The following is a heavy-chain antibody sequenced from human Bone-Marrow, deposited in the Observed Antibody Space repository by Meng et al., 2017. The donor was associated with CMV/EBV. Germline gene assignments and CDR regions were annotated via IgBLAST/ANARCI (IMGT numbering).Heavy chain of an antibody. CDR3: ARDRPLRGRSDYDETYYYYYSGMDF. V-gene: IGHV1-2*06. D-gene: IGHD5-12*01. Sequence: ASVKVSCKASGYTFTGYYLHWVRQAPGQGLEWMGRISPNSGGTNYAQKFQGRVIMTSDTSINTAYMDLSRLTSDDTAVYYCARDRPLRGRSDYDETYYYYYSGMDFWGQGTTVTVSS. CDR1: GYTFTGYY. J-gene: IGHJ6*02. CDR2: ISPNSGGT.